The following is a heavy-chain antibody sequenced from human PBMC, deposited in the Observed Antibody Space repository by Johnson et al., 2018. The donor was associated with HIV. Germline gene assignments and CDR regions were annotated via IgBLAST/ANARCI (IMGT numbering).Heavy chain of an antibody. CDR3: ARDPRSWYDDAFDI. CDR1: GFTFSTYA. Sequence: QVQVVESGGGVVQPGRSLRLSCAASGFTFSTYAMNWVRQPPGRGLEWVAVISYDGSNQNYADSVKGRFTISRDNSKNTLYRQMNSRRAEDTAVYYWARDPRSWYDDAFDIWGQGTMVTVSS. CDR2: ISYDGSNQ. D-gene: IGHD6-13*01. V-gene: IGHV3-30-3*01. J-gene: IGHJ3*02.